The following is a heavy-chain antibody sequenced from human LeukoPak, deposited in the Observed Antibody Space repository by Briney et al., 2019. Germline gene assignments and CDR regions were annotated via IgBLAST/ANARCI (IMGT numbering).Heavy chain of an antibody. CDR2: INSDGRST. CDR1: GFTFSSYW. J-gene: IGHJ4*02. Sequence: AGGSLRLSCAASGFTFSSYWMHWVRQAPGKGLVWVSRINSDGRSTSYADSVKGRFTISRDNAKNTLYLQMNSLRAEDTAVYYCAREKDIVVVPAVELDYWGQGTLVTVSS. V-gene: IGHV3-74*01. D-gene: IGHD2-2*01. CDR3: AREKDIVVVPAVELDY.